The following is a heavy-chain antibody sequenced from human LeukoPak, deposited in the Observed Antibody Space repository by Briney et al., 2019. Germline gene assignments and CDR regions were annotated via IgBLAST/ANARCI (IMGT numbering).Heavy chain of an antibody. CDR2: IYYSGST. CDR3: ARKVYNGYAPFDY. D-gene: IGHD5-12*01. CDR1: GGSISSGGYY. V-gene: IGHV4-31*03. Sequence: PSETLSLTCTVSGGSISSGGYYWSWIRQHPGKGLEWIGYIYYSGSTYYNPSLKSRVTISVDTSKNQFSLKLSSVTAADTAVYYCARKVYNGYAPFDYWGQGTLVTVSS. J-gene: IGHJ4*02.